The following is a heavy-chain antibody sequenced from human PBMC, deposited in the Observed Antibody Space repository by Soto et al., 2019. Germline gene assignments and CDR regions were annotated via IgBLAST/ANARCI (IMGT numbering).Heavy chain of an antibody. D-gene: IGHD6-13*01. V-gene: IGHV1-18*01. CDR1: GYTFTSYG. Sequence: ASVKGSCKASGYTFTSYGISWVRQAPGQGLEWMGWISAYNGNTNYAQKLQGRVTMTTDTSTSTAYMELRSLRSDDTAVYYCARDIAAAAPLSDDAFDIWGQGTMVTVSS. CDR3: ARDIAAAAPLSDDAFDI. J-gene: IGHJ3*02. CDR2: ISAYNGNT.